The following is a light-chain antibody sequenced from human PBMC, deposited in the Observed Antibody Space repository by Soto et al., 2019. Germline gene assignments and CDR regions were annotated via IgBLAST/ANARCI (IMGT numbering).Light chain of an antibody. Sequence: EIVLTQSPGTLCLSPGERATLPCRASQSVSNNYLAWYQQKPGQAPSLLFYGASSRATGIPDRFSGIGSWTDFILTISRLEPENFAVYYCHQYSSSPATFGQGTKVE. CDR2: GAS. CDR3: HQYSSSPAT. J-gene: IGKJ1*01. CDR1: QSVSNNY. V-gene: IGKV3-20*01.